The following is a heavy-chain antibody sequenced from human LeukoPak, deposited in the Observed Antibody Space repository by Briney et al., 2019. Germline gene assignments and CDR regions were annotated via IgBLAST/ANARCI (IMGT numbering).Heavy chain of an antibody. Sequence: ASVKVSCKVSGYTLTELSMHWVRQAPGKGLEWMGGFDPEDGETIYAQKFQGRVTMTEDTSTDTAYMELSSLRSEDTAVYYCATRSLSAPYSSSWYGAFDIWGQGTMATVSS. CDR3: ATRSLSAPYSSSWYGAFDI. J-gene: IGHJ3*02. D-gene: IGHD6-13*01. CDR2: FDPEDGET. CDR1: GYTLTELS. V-gene: IGHV1-24*01.